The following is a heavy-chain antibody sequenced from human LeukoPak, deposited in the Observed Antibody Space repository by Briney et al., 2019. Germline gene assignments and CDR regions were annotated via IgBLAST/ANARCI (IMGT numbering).Heavy chain of an antibody. CDR1: GFTFSSYS. J-gene: IGHJ4*02. Sequence: GGSLRLSCAASGFTFSSYSMNWVRQAPGKGLEWVSYISSDSRTIYYADSVKGRFTISRDNAKNSLYLQMKSLRDEDTAVYYCARYGSGTSYIANYFDYWGQGTLVTVSS. D-gene: IGHD3-10*01. CDR2: ISSDSRTI. CDR3: ARYGSGTSYIANYFDY. V-gene: IGHV3-48*02.